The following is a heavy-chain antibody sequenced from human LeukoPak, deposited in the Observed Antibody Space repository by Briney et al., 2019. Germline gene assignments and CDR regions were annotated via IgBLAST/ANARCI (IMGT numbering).Heavy chain of an antibody. CDR2: INTDGSNT. D-gene: IGHD5-18*01. CDR1: GFTFSRNW. V-gene: IGHV3-74*01. Sequence: QPGGSLRLSCVASGFTFSRNWLHWVRQVPGKGLVWVSRINTDGSNTNYADSVKGRFTISRDNTKNTLYLQMNSLRAEDSAVYFCTRGYNTASLDWGQGTRITVAS. J-gene: IGHJ4*02. CDR3: TRGYNTASLD.